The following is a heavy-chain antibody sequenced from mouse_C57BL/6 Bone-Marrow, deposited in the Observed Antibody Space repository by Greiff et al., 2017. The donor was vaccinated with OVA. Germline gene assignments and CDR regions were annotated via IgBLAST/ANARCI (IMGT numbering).Heavy chain of an antibody. CDR1: GYTFTSYW. CDR3: ARSEGWDGRYYFDY. V-gene: IGHV1-64*01. J-gene: IGHJ2*01. CDR2: IHPNSGST. D-gene: IGHD3-3*01. Sequence: VQLQQPGAELVKPGASVTLSCTASGYTFTSYWMHWVKQRPGQGLEWIGMIHPNSGSTNYNEKFKRKATLTLDKSSSTAYMQLSSLTSEDAAVYYCARSEGWDGRYYFDYWGQGTTLTVSS.